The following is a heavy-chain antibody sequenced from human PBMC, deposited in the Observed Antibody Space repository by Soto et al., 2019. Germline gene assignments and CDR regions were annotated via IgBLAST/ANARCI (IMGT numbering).Heavy chain of an antibody. Sequence: GGSLRLSCAASGLTFSDLGMHWVRQAPGRGLEWLAVISFDGRNRYYADSVQGRFTISRDNSRKTLYLQMNSLRAEDSAVYYCRGALAAAGTYFHYWGQGTLVTVSS. CDR3: RGALAAAGTYFHY. CDR1: GLTFSDLG. D-gene: IGHD6-13*01. V-gene: IGHV3-30*03. CDR2: ISFDGRNR. J-gene: IGHJ4*02.